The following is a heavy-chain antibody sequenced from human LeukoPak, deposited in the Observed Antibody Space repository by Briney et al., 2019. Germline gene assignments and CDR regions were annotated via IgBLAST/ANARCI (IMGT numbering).Heavy chain of an antibody. Sequence: ASVKVSCKASGYTFTSYGISWVRQATGQGLEWMGWMNPNSGNTGYAQKFQGRVTITRNTSISTAYMELSSLRSEDTAVYYCARGSVGCSSTSCSDWFDPWGQGTLVTVSS. CDR2: MNPNSGNT. CDR1: GYTFTSYG. V-gene: IGHV1-8*01. CDR3: ARGSVGCSSTSCSDWFDP. D-gene: IGHD2-2*01. J-gene: IGHJ5*02.